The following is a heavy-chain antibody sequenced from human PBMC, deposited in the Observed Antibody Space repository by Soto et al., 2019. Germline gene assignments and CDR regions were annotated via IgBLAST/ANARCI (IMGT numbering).Heavy chain of an antibody. CDR3: ARESVVVPAADWNWFDP. V-gene: IGHV1-18*01. D-gene: IGHD2-2*01. J-gene: IGHJ5*02. Sequence: GASVKVSCKASGYTFTSYGISWVRQAPGQGLEWMGWISAYNGNTNYAQKLQGRVTMTTDTSTSTAYMELRSLRSDDTAVYYCARESVVVPAADWNWFDPWGQGTLVTVSS. CDR2: ISAYNGNT. CDR1: GYTFTSYG.